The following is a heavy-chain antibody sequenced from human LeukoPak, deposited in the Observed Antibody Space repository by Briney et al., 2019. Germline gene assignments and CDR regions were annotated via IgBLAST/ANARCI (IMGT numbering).Heavy chain of an antibody. CDR3: AKVRWGSDNALDS. V-gene: IGHV3-30*02. CDR1: GFTFSSYG. Sequence: GGSLRLSCAASGFTFSSYGMHWVRQAPGKGLEWVAFIRYDGSNKYYADSVKGRFTISRDNSMNTLYLQMNSLRAEDTAVYYCAKVRWGSDNALDSWGQGTLVTVSS. D-gene: IGHD3-16*01. J-gene: IGHJ4*02. CDR2: IRYDGSNK.